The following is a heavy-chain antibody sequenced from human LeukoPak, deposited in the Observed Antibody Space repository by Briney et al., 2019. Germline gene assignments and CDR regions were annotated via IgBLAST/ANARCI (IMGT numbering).Heavy chain of an antibody. CDR1: GGSISSYY. CDR2: IYTSGST. Sequence: SETLSLTCTVSGGSISSYYWSWIRQHAGKGLEWIGRIYTSGSTNYNTSLKSRVTMLVDTSKNQFSLKLSSVTAADTAVYYCARGRYYYDSSGYYPTDNWFDPWGQGTLVTVSS. D-gene: IGHD3-22*01. CDR3: ARGRYYYDSSGYYPTDNWFDP. J-gene: IGHJ5*02. V-gene: IGHV4-4*07.